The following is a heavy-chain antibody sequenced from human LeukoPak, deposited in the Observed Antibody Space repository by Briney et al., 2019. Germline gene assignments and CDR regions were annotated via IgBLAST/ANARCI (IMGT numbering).Heavy chain of an antibody. D-gene: IGHD2-15*01. J-gene: IGHJ4*02. CDR1: GFTLSSYG. Sequence: PGGSLRLSCAASGFTLSSYGMHWVRQAPGKGLKFVSSITSDGGGTYYADSVKGRFSISRDNAKNTLYLQMASLRAEDTALYYCAALDATDVDYWGQGTLVTVSS. V-gene: IGHV3-64D*09. CDR3: AALDATDVDY. CDR2: ITSDGGGT.